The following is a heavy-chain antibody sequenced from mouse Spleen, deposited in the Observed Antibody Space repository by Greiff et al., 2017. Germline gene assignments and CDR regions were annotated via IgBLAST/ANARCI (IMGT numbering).Heavy chain of an antibody. CDR2: INPNNGGT. CDR1: GYTFTDYY. J-gene: IGHJ3*01. D-gene: IGHD2-4*01. V-gene: IGHV1-26*01. Sequence: EVQLQQSGPELVKPGASVKISCKASGYTFTDYYMNWVKQSHGKSLEWIGDINPNNGGTSYNQKFKGKATLTVDKSSSTAYMELRSLTSEDSAVYYCARRGDYDGFAYRGQGTLVTVSA. CDR3: ARRGDYDGFAY.